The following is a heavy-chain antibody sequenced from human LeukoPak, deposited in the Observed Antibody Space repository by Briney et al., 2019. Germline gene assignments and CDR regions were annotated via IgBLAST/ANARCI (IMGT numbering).Heavy chain of an antibody. CDR2: INSDGSTT. Sequence: GGSLRLSCAASGFTFSSYWMHWVRQAPGKGLVWVSRINSDGSTTTYADSVKGRFTISGGNAKNTLYLQINNLRVEDTAMYYCVRDLGPRAYWGQGSLVTVAS. CDR3: VRDLGPRAY. V-gene: IGHV3-74*01. J-gene: IGHJ4*02. D-gene: IGHD7-27*01. CDR1: GFTFSSYW.